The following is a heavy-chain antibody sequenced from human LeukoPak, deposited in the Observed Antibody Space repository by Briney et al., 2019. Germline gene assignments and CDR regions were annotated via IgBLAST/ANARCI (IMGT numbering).Heavy chain of an antibody. Sequence: GGSLRLSCAASGFTFSSYWMHWVRQVPGKGLVWVSRINSDGSSTTYADSVKGRFTISRGNAKNTVNLQMNSLRAEDTAVYYCARVAISVTNAWFDPWGQGTLVTVSS. CDR2: INSDGSST. D-gene: IGHD1-7*01. J-gene: IGHJ5*02. CDR3: ARVAISVTNAWFDP. V-gene: IGHV3-74*01. CDR1: GFTFSSYW.